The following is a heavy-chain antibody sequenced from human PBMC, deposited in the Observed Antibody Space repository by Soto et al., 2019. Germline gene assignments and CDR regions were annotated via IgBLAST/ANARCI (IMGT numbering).Heavy chain of an antibody. CDR1: GFTFSGSA. CDR3: TRWSVGATIDS. V-gene: IGHV3-73*01. CDR2: IRSKANSYAT. J-gene: IGHJ4*02. D-gene: IGHD1-26*01. Sequence: EVQLVESGGGLVQPGGSLKLSCAASGFTFSGSAMHWARQASGKGLEWVGRIRSKANSYATAYAASVKGRFTISRDDSKNTAYLQMNSLKTEDTAVYYCTRWSVGATIDSWGQGTLVTVSS.